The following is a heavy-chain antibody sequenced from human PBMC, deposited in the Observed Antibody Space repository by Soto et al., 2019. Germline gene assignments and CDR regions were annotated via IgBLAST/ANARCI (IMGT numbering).Heavy chain of an antibody. D-gene: IGHD6-19*01. Sequence: PGGSLRLSCAASGFTFSSYDMHWVRQATGKGLEWVSAIGTAGDTYYPGSVKGRFTISRENAKNSLYLQMNSLRAGDTAVYYCAREGYSSGWYPGDPSGMDVWGHGTTVTLS. CDR1: GFTFSSYD. CDR3: AREGYSSGWYPGDPSGMDV. CDR2: IGTAGDT. V-gene: IGHV3-13*01. J-gene: IGHJ6*02.